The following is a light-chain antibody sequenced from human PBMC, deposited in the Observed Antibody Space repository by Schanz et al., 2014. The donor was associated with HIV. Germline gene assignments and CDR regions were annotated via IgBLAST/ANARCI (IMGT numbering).Light chain of an antibody. CDR2: AAS. CDR3: QLYDSSSRVT. V-gene: IGKV1-39*02. J-gene: IGKJ2*01. CDR1: QSISSY. Sequence: DIQMTQSPSSLSASVGDRVTITCRASQSISSYLNWYQQKPGKAPKLLIYAASSLQSGVPSRFSGSGSGTVFTLTISRLEPEDCAVYYWQLYDSSSRVTFGQGTKLEIK.